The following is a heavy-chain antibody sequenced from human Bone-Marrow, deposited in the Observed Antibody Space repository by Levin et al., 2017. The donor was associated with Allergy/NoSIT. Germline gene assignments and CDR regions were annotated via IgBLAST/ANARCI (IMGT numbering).Heavy chain of an antibody. CDR3: AKSIWFGEVLFGGLDA. J-gene: IGHJ6*02. Sequence: GESLKISCAASGFTFDDYTMHWVRQLPGKGLEWVSLISWDGDTTYYADSVRGRFTISRDSRKNSLYLQISNLRIDDTALYYCAKSIWFGEVLFGGLDAWGQGTMVTVSS. CDR1: GFTFDDYT. D-gene: IGHD3-10*01. V-gene: IGHV3-43*01. CDR2: ISWDGDTT.